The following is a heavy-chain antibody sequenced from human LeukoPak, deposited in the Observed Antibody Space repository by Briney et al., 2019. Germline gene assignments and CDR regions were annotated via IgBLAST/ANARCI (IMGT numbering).Heavy chain of an antibody. V-gene: IGHV3-74*01. CDR2: VNTDGSST. J-gene: IGHJ4*02. D-gene: IGHD6-13*01. Sequence: GGPLRLSCAASGSTFSSYWMHWVRQAPGKGLVWVSRVNTDGSSTSYADSVKGRFTVSRDNAKSTLYLQMNSLRAEDTAVYYCARGSYSSSWYSVYYWGQGTLVTVSS. CDR3: ARGSYSSSWYSVYY. CDR1: GSTFSSYW.